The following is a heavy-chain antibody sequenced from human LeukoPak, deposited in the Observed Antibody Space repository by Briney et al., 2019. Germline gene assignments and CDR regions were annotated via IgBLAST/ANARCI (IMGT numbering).Heavy chain of an antibody. D-gene: IGHD2-21*01. CDR2: ISSSHI. Sequence: GGSLRLSCAASGFTFKDYGMNWVRQAPGKGLEFVSYISSSHIYYADSVKGRFTISRDNAKNSLYLEMNSLRAEDTAVYYCARDHDWGFDYWGQGILVTVSS. J-gene: IGHJ4*02. CDR3: ARDHDWGFDY. V-gene: IGHV3-48*01. CDR1: GFTFKDYG.